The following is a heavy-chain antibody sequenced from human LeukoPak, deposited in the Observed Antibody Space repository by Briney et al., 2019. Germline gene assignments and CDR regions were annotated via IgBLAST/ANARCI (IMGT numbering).Heavy chain of an antibody. V-gene: IGHV3-30*02. CDR2: IRFVTINK. D-gene: IGHD3-9*01. CDR3: ANSRKTHYDILTGYSEYFQH. CDR1: GFTFSSYG. J-gene: IGHJ1*01. Sequence: PGGSLRLSCAASGFTFSSYGMHWVRQAPGKGLEWVAFIRFVTINKYYADSVKGRFTISRDNSKNTLYLQMNSLRAEDTAVYYCANSRKTHYDILTGYSEYFQHWGQGTLVT.